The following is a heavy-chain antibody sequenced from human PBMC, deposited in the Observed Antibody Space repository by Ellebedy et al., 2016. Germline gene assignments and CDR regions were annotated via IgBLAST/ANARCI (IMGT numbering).Heavy chain of an antibody. Sequence: SETLPLTCAVSGGSLSGYYWSWIRQSPGKGLEWIGETNPVGSTYYNPSLKGRLSISVDSSKNQLSLNLSSVTAADTAVYYCSRTVRERYLDLWGRGTLVTVSS. V-gene: IGHV4-34*01. CDR2: TNPVGST. D-gene: IGHD1-26*01. CDR3: SRTVRERYLDL. J-gene: IGHJ2*01. CDR1: GGSLSGYY.